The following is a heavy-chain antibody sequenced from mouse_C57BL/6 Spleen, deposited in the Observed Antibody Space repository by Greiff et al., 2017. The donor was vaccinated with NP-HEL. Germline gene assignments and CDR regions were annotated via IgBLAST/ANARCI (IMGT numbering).Heavy chain of an antibody. V-gene: IGHV5-4*03. CDR2: ISDGGSYT. CDR1: GFTFSSYA. J-gene: IGHJ4*01. CDR3: ARAYNAMDY. Sequence: EVNVVESGGGLVKPGGSLKLSCAASGFTFSSYAMSWVRQTPETRLEWVATISDGGSYTYYPDNVKGRFTISRDNATNNLYLQMSHLKSEDTAMYYCARAYNAMDYWGQGTSVTVSS.